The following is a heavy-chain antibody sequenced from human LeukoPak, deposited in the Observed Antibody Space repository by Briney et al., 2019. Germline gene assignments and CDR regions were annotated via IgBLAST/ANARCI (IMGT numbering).Heavy chain of an antibody. J-gene: IGHJ3*02. CDR3: ARHVNHGYSHWAFDI. Sequence: PSETLSLTCTVSGGSISSGDYYWSWIRQPPGKGLEWIGYIYYSGSTYYNPSLKSRVTISVDTSKNQFSLKLSSVTAADTAVYYCARHVNHGYSHWAFDIWGQGTMVTVSS. V-gene: IGHV4-30-4*01. D-gene: IGHD5-18*01. CDR1: GGSISSGDYY. CDR2: IYYSGST.